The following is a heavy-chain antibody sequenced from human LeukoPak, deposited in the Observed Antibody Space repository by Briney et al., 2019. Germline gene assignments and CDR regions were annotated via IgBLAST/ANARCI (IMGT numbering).Heavy chain of an antibody. J-gene: IGHJ3*02. CDR2: IYSGGNT. CDR1: GFTVSRNY. V-gene: IGHV3-66*01. Sequence: PGGSLRLSCAASGFTVSRNYMNWVRQPPGKGLEWVSVIYSGGNTYYADSVKGRFTISRDNSKNTLYLQMNSLRADDTAVYYCARDPVAGGKGAFDMWGQGTMVTVSS. CDR3: ARDPVAGGKGAFDM. D-gene: IGHD4-23*01.